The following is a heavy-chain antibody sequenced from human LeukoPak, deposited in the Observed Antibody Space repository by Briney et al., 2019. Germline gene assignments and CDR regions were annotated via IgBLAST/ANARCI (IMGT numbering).Heavy chain of an antibody. J-gene: IGHJ4*02. V-gene: IGHV1-69*13. Sequence: SVEVSCKASGGTFSSYAISWVRQAPGQGLEWMGGIIPIFGTANYAQKFQGRVTITADESTSTAYMELSSLRSEDTAVYYCARGGHQRYFDWLSDYWGQGTLVTVSS. D-gene: IGHD3-9*01. CDR1: GGTFSSYA. CDR2: IIPIFGTA. CDR3: ARGGHQRYFDWLSDY.